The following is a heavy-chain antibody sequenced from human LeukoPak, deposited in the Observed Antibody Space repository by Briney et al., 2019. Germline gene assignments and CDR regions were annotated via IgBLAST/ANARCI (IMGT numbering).Heavy chain of an antibody. D-gene: IGHD3-10*01. V-gene: IGHV3-48*04. CDR1: GFTFSSYT. J-gene: IGHJ3*02. CDR2: ISSSGSTI. CDR3: ARELRYSFDI. Sequence: GGSLRLSCAASGFTFSSYTMNWVRQAPGKGLEWVSYISSSGSTIYYADSVKGRFTISRDNAKNSLYLQMNSLRAEDTAVYYCARELRYSFDIWGQGTMVTVSS.